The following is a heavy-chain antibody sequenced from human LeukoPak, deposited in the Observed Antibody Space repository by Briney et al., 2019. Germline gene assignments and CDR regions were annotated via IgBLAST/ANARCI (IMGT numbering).Heavy chain of an antibody. V-gene: IGHV4-34*01. CDR3: AGHLRYFDY. CDR1: GGSFSGYY. CDR2: INHSGST. J-gene: IGHJ4*02. D-gene: IGHD4-17*01. Sequence: PSETLSLTCAVYGGSFSGYYWSWIRQPPGKGLEWIGEINHSGSTNYNPSLKSRVTISVDTSENQFSLKLSSVTAADTAVYYCAGHLRYFDYWGQGTLVTVSS.